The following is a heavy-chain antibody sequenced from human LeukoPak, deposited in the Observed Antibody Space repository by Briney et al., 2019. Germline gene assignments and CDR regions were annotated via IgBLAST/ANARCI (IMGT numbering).Heavy chain of an antibody. Sequence: ASVKDSCKGSGYTFTSYAMNGVRQAPGQGVEWMGWINTNTGNPTYAQRFTGRFVFSLDTSVTTAYLQISSLTADDTAVYFWARAEGYCSGSTCFSYWGQGTLVTVSS. J-gene: IGHJ4*02. CDR3: ARAEGYCSGSTCFSY. V-gene: IGHV7-4-1*02. CDR1: GYTFTSYA. D-gene: IGHD2-15*01. CDR2: INTNTGNP.